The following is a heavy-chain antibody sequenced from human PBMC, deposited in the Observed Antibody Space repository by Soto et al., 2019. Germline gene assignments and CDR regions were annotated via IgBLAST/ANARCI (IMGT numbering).Heavy chain of an antibody. CDR3: VLCTTTSCYGKFDY. J-gene: IGHJ4*02. Sequence: SVKVSCKASGFTFSNSAMQWMRQARGERLEWIGWIVVGSGNTNYAQKIQERVTIIRDMSTSTSYMELSSLTSEDTAVYYCVLCTTTSCYGKFDYWGQGTLVTVSS. CDR1: GFTFSNSA. CDR2: IVVGSGNT. V-gene: IGHV1-58*02. D-gene: IGHD2-2*01.